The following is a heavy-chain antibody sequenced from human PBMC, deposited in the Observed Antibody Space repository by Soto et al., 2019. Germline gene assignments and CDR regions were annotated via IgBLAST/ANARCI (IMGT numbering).Heavy chain of an antibody. V-gene: IGHV1-69*13. CDR3: ARASYYYGSGSSSPYYYYGMDV. CDR2: IIPIFGTA. J-gene: IGHJ6*02. D-gene: IGHD3-10*01. Sequence: ASVKVSCKASGGTFSSYAISWVRQAPGQGLEWMGGIIPIFGTANYAQKFQGRVTITAGESTSTAYMELSSLRSEDTAVYYCARASYYYGSGSSSPYYYYGMDVWGQGTTVTVSS. CDR1: GGTFSSYA.